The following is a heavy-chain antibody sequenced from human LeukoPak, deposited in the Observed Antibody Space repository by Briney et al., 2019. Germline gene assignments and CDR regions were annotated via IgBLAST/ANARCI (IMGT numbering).Heavy chain of an antibody. V-gene: IGHV5-51*01. J-gene: IGHJ4*02. CDR3: ARLRASCNTGVCYADS. D-gene: IGHD2-8*01. CDR1: GHSFSCSW. Sequence: GESLKISCKGSGHSFSCSWVSWVRQIPGKGLDWMGIIYPGDSDTKYSPSFQGQVTISADRSTNTAYLQWSSLKASDTAIYYCARLRASCNTGVCYADSWGQGTPVTVSS. CDR2: IYPGDSDT.